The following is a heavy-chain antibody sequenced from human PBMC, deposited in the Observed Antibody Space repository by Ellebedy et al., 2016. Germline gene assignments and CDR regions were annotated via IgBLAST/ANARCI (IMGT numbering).Heavy chain of an antibody. D-gene: IGHD2-2*01. J-gene: IGHJ4*02. CDR3: ARGRGRGYCSSTNCHYFDY. CDR2: IYPSGGSA. Sequence: ASVKVSCKTSGYAFTSYYMHWVRQAPGQGLEWMGIIYPSGGSAAYAQKFQGRVTMTRDTSTSTVYMELSSLRSEDTAVYYCARGRGRGYCSSTNCHYFDYWGQGALVTVSS. CDR1: GYAFTSYY. V-gene: IGHV1-46*01.